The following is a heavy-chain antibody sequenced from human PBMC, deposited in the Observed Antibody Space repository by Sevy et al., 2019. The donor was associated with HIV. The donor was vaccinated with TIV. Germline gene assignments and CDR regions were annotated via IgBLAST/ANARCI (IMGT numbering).Heavy chain of an antibody. CDR1: GFAFTNYG. J-gene: IGHJ4*02. V-gene: IGHV3-48*02. CDR3: AGYCTAGSCYSDNDY. CDR2: ISSSSNTI. D-gene: IGHD2-15*01. Sequence: GGSLRLSCAASGFAFTNYGINWVRQAPGKGLEWVSYISSSSNTIYYADSVRGRFTISRENAKNSLYLQMNSLRDEDTAVYYCAGYCTAGSCYSDNDYWGQGTLVTVSS.